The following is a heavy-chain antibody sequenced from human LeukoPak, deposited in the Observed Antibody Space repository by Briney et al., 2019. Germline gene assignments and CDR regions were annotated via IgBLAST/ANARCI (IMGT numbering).Heavy chain of an antibody. CDR1: GFTFSDKW. D-gene: IGHD1-26*01. CDR3: ARVGWELLNLHFDP. CDR2: IKKDGSLK. J-gene: IGHJ5*02. V-gene: IGHV3-7*03. Sequence: GGSLRLSCVASGFTFSDKWMSWVRQAPGKEPEWVASIKKDGSLKYYVDSVRGRFTISRDNAQNSLYLEMSSLSVEDTAIYSCARVGWELLNLHFDPWGQGTLVTVSS.